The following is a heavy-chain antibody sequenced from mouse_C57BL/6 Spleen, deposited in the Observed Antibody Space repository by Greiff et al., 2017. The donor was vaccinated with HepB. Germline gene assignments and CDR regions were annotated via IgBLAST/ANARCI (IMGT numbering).Heavy chain of an antibody. CDR2: IYPRSGNT. D-gene: IGHD1-1*01. Sequence: QVHLQQSGAELARPGASVKLSCKASGYTFTSYGISWVKQRTGQGLEWIGEIYPRSGNTYYNEKFKGKATLTADKSSSTAYMELRSLTSEDSAVYFCARSDYYGSSSWYFDVWGTGTTVTVSS. CDR3: ARSDYYGSSSWYFDV. V-gene: IGHV1-81*01. CDR1: GYTFTSYG. J-gene: IGHJ1*03.